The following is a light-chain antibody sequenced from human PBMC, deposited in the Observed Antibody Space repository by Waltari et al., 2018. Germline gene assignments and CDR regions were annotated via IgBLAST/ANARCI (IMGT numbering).Light chain of an antibody. Sequence: QSALTQPRSVSGSPGQSVTISCTGTSSDVGGYNYVSWYQQHPGKAPKLIIYDVSKRPAGVPDPLSGSKSGNTASLTIFGLQGDIEADYYCCSYAGSYTWVFGGGTKLAVL. J-gene: IGLJ3*02. CDR2: DVS. CDR1: SSDVGGYNY. CDR3: CSYAGSYTWV. V-gene: IGLV2-11*01.